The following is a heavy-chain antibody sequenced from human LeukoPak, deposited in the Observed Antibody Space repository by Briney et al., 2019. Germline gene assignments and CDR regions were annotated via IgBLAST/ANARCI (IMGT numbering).Heavy chain of an antibody. CDR3: ARGPHSSGWYRQYNWLDP. Sequence: ASVKVSCKASGYTFTSYDINWVRQATGQGLEWMGWMNPNSGNTGYAQKFQGRVTMTRNTSISTAYMELSSLRSEDAAVYYCARGPHSSGWYRQYNWLDPWGQGTLVTVSS. V-gene: IGHV1-8*01. D-gene: IGHD6-19*01. CDR1: GYTFTSYD. J-gene: IGHJ5*02. CDR2: MNPNSGNT.